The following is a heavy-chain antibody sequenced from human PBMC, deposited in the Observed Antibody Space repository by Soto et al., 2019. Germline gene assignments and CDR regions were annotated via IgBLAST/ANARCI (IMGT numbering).Heavy chain of an antibody. Sequence: QVQLVQSGAEVKKPGASVKVSCKASGYTFTSYGISWVRQAPGQGLEWMGWLSAYNGNTYYAQKLQGRVTMTTDTSTSTAKMELRSLRSDDTAVNYCALILKAAAVDYWGQGTLVTVSS. V-gene: IGHV1-18*01. J-gene: IGHJ4*02. CDR3: ALILKAAAVDY. CDR1: GYTFTSYG. D-gene: IGHD6-13*01. CDR2: LSAYNGNT.